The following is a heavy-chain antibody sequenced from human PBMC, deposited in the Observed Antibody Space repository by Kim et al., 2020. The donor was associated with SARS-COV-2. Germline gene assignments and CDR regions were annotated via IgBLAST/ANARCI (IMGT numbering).Heavy chain of an antibody. CDR3: AKDAPGIWEGSGPFGGMDV. CDR2: IWYDGSNK. D-gene: IGHD3-10*01. Sequence: GGSLRLSCAASGFTFSSYGMHWVRQAPGKGLEWVAVIWYDGSNKYYADSVKGRFTISRDNSKNTLYLQMNSLRAEDTAVYYCAKDAPGIWEGSGPFGGMDVWGQGTTVTVSS. V-gene: IGHV3-33*06. J-gene: IGHJ6*02. CDR1: GFTFSSYG.